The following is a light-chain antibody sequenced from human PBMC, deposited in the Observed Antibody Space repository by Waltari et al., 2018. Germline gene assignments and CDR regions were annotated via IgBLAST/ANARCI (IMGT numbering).Light chain of an antibody. CDR2: DVS. V-gene: IGLV2-11*01. CDR1: SSDVGGYKF. CDR3: CSYAGDYTYV. Sequence: QSALTQPRSVSGSPGQSVTISCTGTSSDVGGYKFVSWYQQYPGKAPKFMIYDVSKRPSGVPDRFSGSKSGNTASLTISGLQAEDEAEYYCCSYAGDYTYVFGTGTKVTVL. J-gene: IGLJ1*01.